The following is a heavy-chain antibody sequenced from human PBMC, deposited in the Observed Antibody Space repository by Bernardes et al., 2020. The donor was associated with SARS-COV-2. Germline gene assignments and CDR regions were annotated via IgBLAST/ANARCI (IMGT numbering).Heavy chain of an antibody. J-gene: IGHJ4*02. Sequence: GGSLRLSCAASGFTFSSYVMSWVRQAPGKGLEWVSAISGGGGSTYYADSVKGRFTISRDNSKNSLYLQMNSLRAEDTAVYYCAKDAGYSTTAGFPDYWGQGTLVTVSS. V-gene: IGHV3-23*01. CDR3: AKDAGYSTTAGFPDY. CDR1: GFTFSSYV. D-gene: IGHD3-22*01. CDR2: ISGGGGST.